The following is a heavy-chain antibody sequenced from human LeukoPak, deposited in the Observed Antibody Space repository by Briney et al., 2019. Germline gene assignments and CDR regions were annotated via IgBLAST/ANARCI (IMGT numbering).Heavy chain of an antibody. J-gene: IGHJ6*03. CDR1: GYTFTSYA. V-gene: IGHV1-69*13. D-gene: IGHD3-9*01. CDR2: IIPIFGTA. Sequence: SVKVSCKASGYTFTSYAISWVRQAPGQGLEWMGGIIPIFGTANYAQKFQGRVTITADESTSTAYMELSSLRSEDTAVYYCARDRNHYDILTGYSNYYYYMDVWGKGTTVTISS. CDR3: ARDRNHYDILTGYSNYYYYMDV.